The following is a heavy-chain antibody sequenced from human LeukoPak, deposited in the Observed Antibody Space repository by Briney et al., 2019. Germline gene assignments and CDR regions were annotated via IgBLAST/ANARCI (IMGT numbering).Heavy chain of an antibody. CDR1: GFTFGAYW. D-gene: IGHD4-11*01. Sequence: GGSLRLSCAASGFTFGAYWMDWVRQAPGKGLEWVANIKQDGAEKYHVDSVKGRFTISRDNAKNSLYLQMNSLRADDTAVYYCARGVNTVFDYWGQGTLVTVSS. J-gene: IGHJ4*02. V-gene: IGHV3-7*03. CDR3: ARGVNTVFDY. CDR2: IKQDGAEK.